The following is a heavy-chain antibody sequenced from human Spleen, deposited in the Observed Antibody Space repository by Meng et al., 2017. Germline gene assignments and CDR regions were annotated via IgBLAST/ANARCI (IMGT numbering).Heavy chain of an antibody. J-gene: IGHJ4*02. V-gene: IGHV1-18*01. CDR1: DYTFTGYG. CDR3: ARGTPGRSYSDY. Sequence: QVQLVQSGAEVKKPGASLKVSCKASDYTFTGYGVCWVRQAPGQGLEWMAWLGAHDGDTSHAPKFQGRVTVSADRPTATAYMELRSLRSDDTAVYYCARGTPGRSYSDYWGQGTLVTV. D-gene: IGHD3-10*01. CDR2: LGAHDGDT.